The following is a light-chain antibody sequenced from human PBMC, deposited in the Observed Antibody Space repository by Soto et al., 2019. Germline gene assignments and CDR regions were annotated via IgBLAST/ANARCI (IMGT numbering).Light chain of an antibody. Sequence: EVVLTQSPATLSLSPGERATLSCRASQNIWTYLAWYQQKPGQAPRLLIYDATNRATGIPARFSGSGSETAFTLTITSLGPEDFAVSYCTQLFQWPPLSLGGGTKVEI. J-gene: IGKJ4*01. CDR2: DAT. CDR3: TQLFQWPPLS. CDR1: QNIWTY. V-gene: IGKV3-11*01.